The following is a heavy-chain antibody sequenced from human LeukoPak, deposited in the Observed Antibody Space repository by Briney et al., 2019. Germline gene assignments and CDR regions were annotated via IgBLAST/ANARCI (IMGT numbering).Heavy chain of an antibody. V-gene: IGHV3-33*01. J-gene: IGHJ4*02. D-gene: IGHD5-12*01. Sequence: GGSLRLSCAASGFTFSSYGMHWVRQAPGKGLEWVAVIWYDGSNKYYADSVKGRFTISRDNAKNSLYLQMNSLRDEDTAVYYCARDGQWLPEGFDYWGQGTLVTVSS. CDR3: ARDGQWLPEGFDY. CDR1: GFTFSSYG. CDR2: IWYDGSNK.